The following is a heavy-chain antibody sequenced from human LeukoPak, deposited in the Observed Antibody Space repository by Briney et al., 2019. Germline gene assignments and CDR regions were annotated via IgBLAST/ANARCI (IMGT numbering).Heavy chain of an antibody. CDR3: ARGDVVVPAATPYYFDY. D-gene: IGHD2-2*02. CDR1: GFTFSSYW. V-gene: IGHV3-7*03. CDR2: MREDGSAI. Sequence: GGSLRLSCAASGFTFSSYWMSWVRQAPGKGLEWVAKMREDGSAIFYVDSVKGRFTISRDNAKNSLYLQMNSLRAEDTALYYCARGDVVVPAATPYYFDYWGQGTLVTVSS. J-gene: IGHJ4*02.